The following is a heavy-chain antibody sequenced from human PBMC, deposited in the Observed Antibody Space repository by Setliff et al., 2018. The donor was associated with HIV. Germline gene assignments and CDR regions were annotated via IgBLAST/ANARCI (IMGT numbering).Heavy chain of an antibody. V-gene: IGHV1-24*01. D-gene: IGHD3-9*01. J-gene: IGHJ5*02. CDR1: GYTLSELS. Sequence: ASVKVSCKVYGYTLSELSIHWVRQAPGKGLEWMGYFDPQDGETVYAQKFQGRVTMTEDTSTDTAYMELSGLRSEDTAVYYCARVALIRAFDWLPRGGFDPWGQGTLVTVSS. CDR3: ARVALIRAFDWLPRGGFDP. CDR2: FDPQDGET.